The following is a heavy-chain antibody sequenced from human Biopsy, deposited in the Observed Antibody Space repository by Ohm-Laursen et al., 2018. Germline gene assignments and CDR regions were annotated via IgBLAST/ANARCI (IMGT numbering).Heavy chain of an antibody. CDR1: GGSICSFF. Sequence: GTLSLTCTVSGGSICSFFWSWIRQPPGKGLEWIGYIYYSGSTNYNPSLRSRVTISVDRSKNQFSLELSSVTAADTAVYYCARVGAGAPSIDYFDYWGRGALVTVSS. CDR2: IYYSGST. CDR3: ARVGAGAPSIDYFDY. V-gene: IGHV4-59*01. D-gene: IGHD1-26*01. J-gene: IGHJ4*02.